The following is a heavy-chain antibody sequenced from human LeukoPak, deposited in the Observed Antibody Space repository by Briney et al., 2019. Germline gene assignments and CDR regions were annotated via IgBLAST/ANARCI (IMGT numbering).Heavy chain of an antibody. CDR1: GFTFSSAW. CDR3: TRDRAYKTFDY. Sequence: GGSLRLFWAASGFTFSSAWMTLFRQAPGKGLEWVAVIRPDGSEAAYVDSVIGRFTISRDNAKNSLFLQMISLRVEDTAVYYCTRDRAYKTFDYWGQGALVTVSS. CDR2: IRPDGSEA. J-gene: IGHJ4*02. D-gene: IGHD3-16*01. V-gene: IGHV3-7*04.